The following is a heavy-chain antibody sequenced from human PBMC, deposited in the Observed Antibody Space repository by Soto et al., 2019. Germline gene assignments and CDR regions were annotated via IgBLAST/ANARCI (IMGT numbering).Heavy chain of an antibody. CDR1: GFTFSNYW. J-gene: IGHJ4*02. V-gene: IGHV3-48*01. Sequence: PGGSLRLSCAASGFTFSNYWMNWVRQAPGKVLEWVSYISSSSSTIYYADSVKGRFTISRDSSKNTVYLQMNSLRAEATAVYYCARLPGTRYSGYDLTHWFEYWGQGTLVTVSS. D-gene: IGHD5-12*01. CDR2: ISSSSSTI. CDR3: ARLPGTRYSGYDLTHWFEY.